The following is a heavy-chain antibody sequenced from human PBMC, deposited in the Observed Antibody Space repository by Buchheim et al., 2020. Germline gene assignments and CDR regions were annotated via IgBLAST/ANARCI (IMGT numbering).Heavy chain of an antibody. V-gene: IGHV3-48*03. CDR1: GFTFSGYE. D-gene: IGHD2-2*01. CDR3: AREGYCTSPSCYRAYYYYGLDV. Sequence: EVQLVESGGGLVQPGGSLRLSCAASGFTFSGYEMNWVRQAPGKGLEWVSYISSSGSTIYYADSVKGRFTISRDNAKTSLYLQMNSLRAEDTALYFCAREGYCTSPSCYRAYYYYGLDVWGQGTT. CDR2: ISSSGSTI. J-gene: IGHJ6*02.